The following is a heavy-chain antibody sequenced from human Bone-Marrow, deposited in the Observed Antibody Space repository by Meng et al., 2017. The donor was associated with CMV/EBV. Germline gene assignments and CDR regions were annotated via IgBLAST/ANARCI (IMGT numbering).Heavy chain of an antibody. CDR2: INPNSGGT. D-gene: IGHD4-23*01. CDR3: ARGAGGGNFLNAFDI. V-gene: IGHV1-2*02. CDR1: GYTFTGYY. J-gene: IGHJ3*02. Sequence: ASVKVSCKASGYTFTGYYMHWVRQAPGQGLEWMGWINPNSGGTNYAQKFQGRVTMTRDTSISTAYMELSSLRSEDTAVYYCARGAGGGNFLNAFDIWGQGTMVTVSS.